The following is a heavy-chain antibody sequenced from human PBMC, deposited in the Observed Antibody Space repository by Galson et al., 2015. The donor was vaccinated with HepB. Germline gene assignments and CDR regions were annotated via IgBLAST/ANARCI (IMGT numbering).Heavy chain of an antibody. J-gene: IGHJ3*02. Sequence: SVKVSCKASGYTFTGYYMHWVRQAPGHGLEWMGRINPNSGDTNYAQKFQGRVTMTRDTSISTAFMELRGLRTDDTAVYFCAPAGAGDAFDIWGQGTMVTVSS. D-gene: IGHD7-27*01. CDR2: INPNSGDT. CDR3: APAGAGDAFDI. CDR1: GYTFTGYY. V-gene: IGHV1-2*06.